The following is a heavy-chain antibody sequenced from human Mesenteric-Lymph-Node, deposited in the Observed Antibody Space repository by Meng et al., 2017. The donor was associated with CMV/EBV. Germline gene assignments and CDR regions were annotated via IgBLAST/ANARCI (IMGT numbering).Heavy chain of an antibody. D-gene: IGHD2-2*01. V-gene: IGHV1-8*01. J-gene: IGHJ6*02. Sequence: GESLKISCKASGYTFSNYDINWVRQATGQGLEWMGWMNPNSGDTGYAQKFQGRVTMTRNTSISTACMELSSLTSEDTAMYYCARSLGYCSSTSCISRYGMDVWGQGTTVTVSS. CDR2: MNPNSGDT. CDR1: GYTFSNYD. CDR3: ARSLGYCSSTSCISRYGMDV.